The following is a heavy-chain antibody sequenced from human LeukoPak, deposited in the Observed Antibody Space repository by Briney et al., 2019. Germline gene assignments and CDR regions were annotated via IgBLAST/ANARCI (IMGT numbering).Heavy chain of an antibody. J-gene: IGHJ4*02. D-gene: IGHD1-26*01. V-gene: IGHV1-18*01. CDR3: ARGWELRGGYYFDY. CDR2: ISAYNGNT. Sequence: ASVKVSCKASGYTFTSYGISWVRQAPGQGLEWMGWISAYNGNTNYAQKLQGRVTMTTDTSTSTVYMEPRSLSSDDTAVYYCARGWELRGGYYFDYWGQGTLVTVSS. CDR1: GYTFTSYG.